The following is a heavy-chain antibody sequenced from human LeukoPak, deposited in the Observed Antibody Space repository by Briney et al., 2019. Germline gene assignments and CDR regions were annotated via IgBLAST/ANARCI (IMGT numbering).Heavy chain of an antibody. CDR1: GGSISSGGYY. D-gene: IGHD2-2*02. J-gene: IGHJ5*02. CDR3: ARARSGVVPAAIRWFDP. V-gene: IGHV4-31*03. CDR2: IYYSGST. Sequence: TLSLTCTVSGGSISSGGYYWSWIRQHPGKGLEWIGYIYYSGSTYYNPSLKSRVTISVDTSKNQFSLKLSSVTAADTAVYYCARARSGVVPAAIRWFDPWGQGTLVTVSS.